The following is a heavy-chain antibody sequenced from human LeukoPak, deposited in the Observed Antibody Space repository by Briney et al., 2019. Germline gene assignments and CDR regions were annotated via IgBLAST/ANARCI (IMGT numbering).Heavy chain of an antibody. J-gene: IGHJ4*02. D-gene: IGHD6-13*01. V-gene: IGHV2-70*04. CDR1: GFPLSTSEMR. Sequence: KESGPALVKPTQTLTLTCTFSGFPLSTSEMRVSWIRQPPGKALEWLARIDWDDDKFYSTSLKTRLTISKDTSKNQVVLTMTNMDPVDTATYYCARMAPAAPGIDYWGQGTLVTVSS. CDR3: ARMAPAAPGIDY. CDR2: IDWDDDK.